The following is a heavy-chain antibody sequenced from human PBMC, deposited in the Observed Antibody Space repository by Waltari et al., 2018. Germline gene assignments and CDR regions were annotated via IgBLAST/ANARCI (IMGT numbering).Heavy chain of an antibody. CDR2: MSYDGRNK. CDR1: GFIFSTSV. V-gene: IGHV3-30*03. J-gene: IGHJ4*02. Sequence: QVQLVESGGGVVQPGRSLRLSCAASGFIFSTSVMHWVRPAPGKGLEWGAVMSYDGRNKYSDSVEGRFTTSRDNSRNVLYLQMDSLRVEDTAVYYCARGADLRGQGILVTVSS. CDR3: ARGADL. D-gene: IGHD3-3*01.